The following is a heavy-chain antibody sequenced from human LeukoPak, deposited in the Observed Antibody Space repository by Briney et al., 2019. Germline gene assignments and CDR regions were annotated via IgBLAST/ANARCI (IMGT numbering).Heavy chain of an antibody. CDR3: ARSSGITMIVVVIGDAFDI. V-gene: IGHV4-59*01. D-gene: IGHD3-22*01. J-gene: IGHJ3*02. CDR2: IYYSGST. Sequence: SETLSLTCTVSGGSISSYYWSWIRQPPGKGLEWIGYIYYSGSTNYNPSLKSRVTISVDTSKNQFSLKLSSVTAADTAVYYCARSSGITMIVVVIGDAFDIWGQGTMVTVSS. CDR1: GGSISSYY.